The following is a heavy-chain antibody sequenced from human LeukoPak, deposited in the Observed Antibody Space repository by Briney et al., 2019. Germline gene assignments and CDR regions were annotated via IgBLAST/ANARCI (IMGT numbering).Heavy chain of an antibody. Sequence: SETLSLTCTVSGGSISSGGYYWSWIRQHPGKGLEWIGYIYYSGSTYYNPSLKSRVTISVDTSKNQFSLKLCSVTAADTAVYYCARDGPSYCSGGSCYGYYGMDVWGKGTTVTVSS. J-gene: IGHJ6*04. CDR3: ARDGPSYCSGGSCYGYYGMDV. CDR1: GGSISSGGYY. CDR2: IYYSGST. V-gene: IGHV4-31*03. D-gene: IGHD2-15*01.